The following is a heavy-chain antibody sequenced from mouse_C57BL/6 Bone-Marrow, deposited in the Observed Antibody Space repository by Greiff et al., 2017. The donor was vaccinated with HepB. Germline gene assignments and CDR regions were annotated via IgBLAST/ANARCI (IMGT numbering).Heavy chain of an antibody. D-gene: IGHD4-1*01. CDR1: GFTFSSYA. J-gene: IGHJ3*01. CDR2: ISDGGSYT. Sequence: EVQGVESGGGLVKPGGSLKLSCAASGFTFSSYAMSWVRQTPEKRLEWVATISDGGSYTSYPDNVKGRFTISRDNAKNNLYLQMSHLKSEDTAMYYCARATGTTWFAYWGQGTLVTVSA. V-gene: IGHV5-4*01. CDR3: ARATGTTWFAY.